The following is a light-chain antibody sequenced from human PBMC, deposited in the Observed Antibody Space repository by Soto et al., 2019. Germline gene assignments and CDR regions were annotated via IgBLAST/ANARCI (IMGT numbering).Light chain of an antibody. CDR1: QSVRSNY. CDR3: QQYGSSPLT. V-gene: IGKV3-20*01. Sequence: IVLTQSPYTLSLSPGERATLSCRASQSVRSNYLAWYQQKPGQAPRFLIYDASTRATGIPYRFSGSGSGTDFTLTISRLEPEDFAVYYCQQYGSSPLTFGGGTKVEIK. J-gene: IGKJ4*01. CDR2: DAS.